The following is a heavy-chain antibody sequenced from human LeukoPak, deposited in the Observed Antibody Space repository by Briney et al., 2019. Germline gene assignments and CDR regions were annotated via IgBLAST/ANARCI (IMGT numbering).Heavy chain of an antibody. D-gene: IGHD3-22*01. J-gene: IGHJ3*02. V-gene: IGHV1-2*02. Sequence: ASVKVSCKASGYTFTGYYMHWVRQAPGQGLEWMGWINPNSGGTNYARKFQGRVTMTRDTSISTAYMELSRLRSDDTAVYYCAREDYYDSSGYYYVGFRNDAFDIWGQGTMVTVSS. CDR3: AREDYYDSSGYYYVGFRNDAFDI. CDR1: GYTFTGYY. CDR2: INPNSGGT.